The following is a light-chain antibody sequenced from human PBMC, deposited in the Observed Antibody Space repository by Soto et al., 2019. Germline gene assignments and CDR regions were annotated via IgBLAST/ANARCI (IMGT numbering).Light chain of an antibody. Sequence: ERRTRSSRDSQSITNWLAWYQQKPGKAPKLLIYDASSLVSGVPTTSNGSGLGTGHSCSTTLPNSDGFATYYGHQYTGYGTYGEGTKVDIK. V-gene: IGKV1-5*01. CDR1: QSITNW. CDR2: DAS. J-gene: IGKJ1*01. CDR3: HQYTGYGT.